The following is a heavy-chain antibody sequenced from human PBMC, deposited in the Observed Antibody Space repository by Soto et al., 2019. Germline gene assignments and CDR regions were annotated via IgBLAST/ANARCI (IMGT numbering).Heavy chain of an antibody. D-gene: IGHD6-19*01. CDR2: ISAYNGNT. V-gene: IGHV1-18*01. CDR1: GYTFSGYG. CDR3: ARGVKQWLHDAFDI. Sequence: ASVKVSCKASGYTFSGYGISGVRQAPGQGLEWMGWISAYNGNTNYAQKLQGRVTMTTDTSTSTAYMELRSLRSDDTAVYYCARGVKQWLHDAFDIWGQGTMVTVSS. J-gene: IGHJ3*02.